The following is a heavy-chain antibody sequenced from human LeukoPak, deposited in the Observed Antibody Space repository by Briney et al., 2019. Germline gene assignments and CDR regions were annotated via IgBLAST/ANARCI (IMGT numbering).Heavy chain of an antibody. D-gene: IGHD3-22*01. CDR3: ARGGPSSGNDAFDI. CDR2: ISSSSSYI. CDR1: GFTFSSYS. Sequence: PGGSLRLSCAASGFTFSSYSMNWVRQAPGKGLEWVSSISSSSSYIYYADSVKGRFTISRDNAKTSLYLQMNSLRAEDTAVYYCARGGPSSGNDAFDIWGQGTMVTVYS. J-gene: IGHJ3*02. V-gene: IGHV3-21*01.